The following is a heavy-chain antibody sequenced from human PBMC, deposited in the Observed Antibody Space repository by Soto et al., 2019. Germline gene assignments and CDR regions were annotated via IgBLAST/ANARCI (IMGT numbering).Heavy chain of an antibody. J-gene: IGHJ5*02. V-gene: IGHV4-59*01. D-gene: IGHD6-6*01. CDR3: ARVRSACDP. CDR1: GGSISSYY. Sequence: PSETLSLTCTVSGGSISSYYWSWIRQPPGKGLEWVGYIYYSGSTNYNPSLKSRVTISVDTSKNQFSLKLSSVTAADTAVYYCARVRSACDPWGQGTMGTVSA. CDR2: IYYSGST.